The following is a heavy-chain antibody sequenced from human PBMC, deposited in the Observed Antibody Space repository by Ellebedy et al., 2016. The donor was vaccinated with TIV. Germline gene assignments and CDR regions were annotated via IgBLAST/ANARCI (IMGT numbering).Heavy chain of an antibody. D-gene: IGHD4-23*01. V-gene: IGHV3-11*06. J-gene: IGHJ4*02. Sequence: GESLKISCAASWFTFGDFYMSWIRHVPGQGLEWLSYIDTRSDYINYAKSVRGRFTISRDNAKNSLYLQMNNLKVEETATYYCAKDYGGNDMAFDYWGQGALVTVSS. CDR2: IDTRSDYI. CDR1: WFTFGDFY. CDR3: AKDYGGNDMAFDY.